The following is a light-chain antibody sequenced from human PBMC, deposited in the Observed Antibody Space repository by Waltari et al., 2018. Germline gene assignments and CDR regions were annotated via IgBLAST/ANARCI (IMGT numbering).Light chain of an antibody. V-gene: IGKV3-11*01. CDR1: QSVSYS. CDR2: DAS. CDR3: HQRRNWPSFT. J-gene: IGKJ4*01. Sequence: EIALTQSPATLSLSPGERATLSCRASQSVSYSLAWYQQKPGQAPRLLIYDASNRATGIPARFSGSGAGTDFTLTISSLEPEDFAVYYCHQRRNWPSFTFGGGTKVEIK.